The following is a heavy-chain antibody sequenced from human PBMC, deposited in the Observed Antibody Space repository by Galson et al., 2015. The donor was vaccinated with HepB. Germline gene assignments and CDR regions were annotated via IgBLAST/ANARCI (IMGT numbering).Heavy chain of an antibody. CDR1: GFTFSSYA. J-gene: IGHJ5*02. D-gene: IGHD2-2*01. CDR2: ISGSGGST. Sequence: SLRLSCAASGFTFSSYAMSWVRQAPGKGLEWVSAISGSGGSTYYADSVKGRFTISRDNSKNTLYLQMNSLRAEDTAVYYCAKVACPGKYQLLPRCWFDPWGQGTLVTVSS. CDR3: AKVACPGKYQLLPRCWFDP. V-gene: IGHV3-23*01.